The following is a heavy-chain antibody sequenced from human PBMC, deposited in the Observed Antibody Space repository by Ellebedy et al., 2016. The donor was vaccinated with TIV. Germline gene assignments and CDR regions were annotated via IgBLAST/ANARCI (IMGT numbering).Heavy chain of an antibody. D-gene: IGHD6-6*01. J-gene: IGHJ6*02. Sequence: GESLKISCAASGFTFSSYAMSWVRQAPGKGLERVSSISSSGTHVYYAGSVKGRFTISRDNAKNSLYLQMNSLRAKDTAVYYGARDRAMSRPYYYGMDVWGQGTTVTVSS. V-gene: IGHV3-21*01. CDR1: GFTFSSYA. CDR3: ARDRAMSRPYYYGMDV. CDR2: ISSSGTHV.